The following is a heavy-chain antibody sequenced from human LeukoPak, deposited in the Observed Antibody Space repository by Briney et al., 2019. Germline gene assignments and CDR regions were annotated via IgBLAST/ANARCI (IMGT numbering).Heavy chain of an antibody. J-gene: IGHJ4*02. CDR1: GYTFTSYY. D-gene: IGHD3-3*01. V-gene: IGHV1-46*01. CDR2: INPSGGST. Sequence: GASVKVSCKASGYTFTSYYMHWVRQAPGQGLEWMGIINPSGGSTSYAQKFQGRVTMTRDTSTSTVYMELSSLRSEDTAVYYCARDPGSGVVIAGFDYWGQGTLVTVSS. CDR3: ARDPGSGVVIAGFDY.